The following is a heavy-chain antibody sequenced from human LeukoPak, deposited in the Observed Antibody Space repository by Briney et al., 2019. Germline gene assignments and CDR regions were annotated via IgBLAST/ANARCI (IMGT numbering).Heavy chain of an antibody. CDR1: GYTFAGYY. Sequence: ASVKVSCKASGYTFAGYYMHWVRQAPGQGLEWMGWINPNSGGTNYAQKFQGRVTMTRDTSISTAYMELSRLRSDDTAVYYCARSNYYGSGSLDYWGRGTLVTVSS. CDR3: ARSNYYGSGSLDY. CDR2: INPNSGGT. V-gene: IGHV1-2*02. J-gene: IGHJ4*02. D-gene: IGHD3-10*01.